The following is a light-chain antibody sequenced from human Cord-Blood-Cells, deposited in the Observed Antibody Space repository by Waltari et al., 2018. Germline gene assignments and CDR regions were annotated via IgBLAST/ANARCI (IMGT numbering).Light chain of an antibody. Sequence: DIQTTQSPSSVSASVGDRVTLTCRGSQGMSSWLAWYQQKPGGAPKLLIYASSGLQSGFPSRCGRSGSGTDFTRTISSLRPEEFATYYGQQANSFPLTCGGGTTVEI. CDR3: QQANSFPLT. CDR1: QGMSSW. CDR2: ASS. J-gene: IGKJ4*01. V-gene: IGKV1D-12*01.